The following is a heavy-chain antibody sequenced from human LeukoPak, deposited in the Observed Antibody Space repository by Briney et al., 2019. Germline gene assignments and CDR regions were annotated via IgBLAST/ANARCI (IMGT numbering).Heavy chain of an antibody. CDR1: GFTFSNAW. Sequence: GGSLRLSCAASGFTFSNAWMSWVRQAPGKGLEWVGRIKSKTDSTTTDYAAPVKGSFTISRDDSKNTLHLQMNSLKTEDTAVYYCTSDSSSCLWGQGTLVTVSS. CDR3: TSDSSSCL. CDR2: IKSKTDSTTT. V-gene: IGHV3-15*01. D-gene: IGHD6-13*01. J-gene: IGHJ4*02.